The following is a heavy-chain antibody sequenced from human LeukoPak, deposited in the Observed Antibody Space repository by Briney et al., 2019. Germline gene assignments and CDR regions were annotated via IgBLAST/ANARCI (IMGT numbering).Heavy chain of an antibody. J-gene: IGHJ4*02. Sequence: PGGSLRLSCAASGFTFTSYSMNWVRQAPGKGLVWVSHINSDGSITSYADSVKGRFTISRDNAKNTLYLQMNSLRAEDTAVYYCVSFYETYWGRGTLVTVSS. V-gene: IGHV3-74*01. CDR3: VSFYETY. D-gene: IGHD2/OR15-2a*01. CDR2: INSDGSIT. CDR1: GFTFTSYS.